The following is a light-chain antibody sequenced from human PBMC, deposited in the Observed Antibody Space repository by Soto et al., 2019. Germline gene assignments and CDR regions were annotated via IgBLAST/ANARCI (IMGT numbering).Light chain of an antibody. CDR3: SSSAGTNSFVL. Sequence: QSDLTQPPSAAGSPGQSVTISCTGTSSDIGGYNSVSWYQQHTGKAPKLMIYEVNKRPLGVPERFSGSKSCNTASLTVSGLQADDEADYSCSSSAGTNSFVLFGGGTKLTVL. J-gene: IGLJ3*02. CDR1: SSDIGGYNS. CDR2: EVN. V-gene: IGLV2-8*01.